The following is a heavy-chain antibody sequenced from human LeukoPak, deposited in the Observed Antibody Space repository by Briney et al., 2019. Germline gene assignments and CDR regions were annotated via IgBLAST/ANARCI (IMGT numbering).Heavy chain of an antibody. CDR2: IIPIFGTA. CDR1: GGTFSSYA. CDR3: ASPNYRMGRDAFDI. V-gene: IGHV1-69*13. J-gene: IGHJ3*02. Sequence: ASVKVSCKASGGTFSSYAISWVRQAPGQGLEWMGGIIPIFGTANYAQKFQGRVTITADESTSTAYMELSSLRSEDTAVYYCASPNYRMGRDAFDIWGQGTMVTVSS. D-gene: IGHD3-16*02.